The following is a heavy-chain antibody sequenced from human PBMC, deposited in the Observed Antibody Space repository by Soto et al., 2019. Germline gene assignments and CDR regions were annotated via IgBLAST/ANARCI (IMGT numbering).Heavy chain of an antibody. V-gene: IGHV4-30-4*01. CDR2: ISYSGNT. CDR1: CGSISSGHYY. D-gene: IGHD1-7*01. CDR3: ATMGTPATGLFYFDN. Sequence: ASGTLFLTCTVSCGSISSGHYYWSWVRQPPGKGLEWIGFISYSGNTYYSASLKSRVTISVDTSKNQFSLNLSFVTAADTAVYYCATMGTPATGLFYFDNWGQGTLVTVSS. J-gene: IGHJ4*02.